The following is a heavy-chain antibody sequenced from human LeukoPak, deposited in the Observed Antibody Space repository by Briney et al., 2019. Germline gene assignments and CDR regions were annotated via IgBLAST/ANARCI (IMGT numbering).Heavy chain of an antibody. CDR1: GYSISSGYY. Sequence: SETLSLTCTVSGYSISSGYYWGWIRQPPGMGLEWIGNIYYSGSTSYNPSLKSRVTISVDMSKNHFSLKVRSVTAADTAVYYCARVRTTYGDYGGFDNWGQGTLVTVSS. J-gene: IGHJ4*02. V-gene: IGHV4-38-2*02. CDR2: IYYSGST. CDR3: ARVRTTYGDYGGFDN. D-gene: IGHD4-17*01.